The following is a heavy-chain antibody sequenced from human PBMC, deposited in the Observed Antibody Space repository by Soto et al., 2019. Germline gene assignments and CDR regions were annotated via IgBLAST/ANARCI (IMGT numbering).Heavy chain of an antibody. J-gene: IGHJ5*02. CDR2: IYPGDSDT. Sequence: PGESLKISCKSSGYSFTSYWIGWVRQMPGKGLEWMGIIYPGDSDTRYSPSFQGQVTISADKSISTAYLQWSSLKASDTAMYYCARGYCSGGSCYRNNWFDPWGQGTLVTVSS. CDR3: ARGYCSGGSCYRNNWFDP. D-gene: IGHD2-15*01. V-gene: IGHV5-51*01. CDR1: GYSFTSYW.